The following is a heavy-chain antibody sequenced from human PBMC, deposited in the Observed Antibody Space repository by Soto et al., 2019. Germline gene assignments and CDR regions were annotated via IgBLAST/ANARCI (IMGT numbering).Heavy chain of an antibody. D-gene: IGHD5-12*01. CDR3: ARGGDVNYYHGMDV. V-gene: IGHV1-18*01. J-gene: IGHJ6*02. Sequence: QVQLVQSGGEVKKPGASVKLSCTASGYTFTSYGISWVRQAPGQGLEWMGWISAYNGKTNYAQNVQGRVTMNTDTSTRKAYMDLRSLRSDDTAVYYCARGGDVNYYHGMDVWGQGTTVTVSS. CDR1: GYTFTSYG. CDR2: ISAYNGKT.